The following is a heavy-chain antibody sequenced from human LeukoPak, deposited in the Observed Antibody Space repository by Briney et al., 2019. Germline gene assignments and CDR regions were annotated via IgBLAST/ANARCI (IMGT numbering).Heavy chain of an antibody. J-gene: IGHJ6*02. CDR1: GGTFSSYA. D-gene: IGHD1-26*01. Sequence: ASVKVSCKASGGTFSSYAISWVRQAPGQGLEWMGRIIPILGIANYAQKFQGRVTITADKSTSTAYTELSSLRSEDTAVYYCASYIVGASFYYGMDVWGQGTTVTVSS. CDR3: ASYIVGASFYYGMDV. CDR2: IIPILGIA. V-gene: IGHV1-69*04.